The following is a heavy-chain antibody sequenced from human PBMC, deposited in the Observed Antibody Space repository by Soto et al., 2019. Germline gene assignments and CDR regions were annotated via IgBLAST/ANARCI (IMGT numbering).Heavy chain of an antibody. D-gene: IGHD5-18*01. CDR1: GYSFTNYW. Sequence: PGESLKISCKGSGYSFTNYWIAWVRQMPGKGLEYMGIIYPSDSTTRYSPSFQGQVTISADKSISTAYLQWSSLKASDTAMYYCARQVPTAHYYGMDVWGQGTTVTVSS. CDR3: ARQVPTAHYYGMDV. J-gene: IGHJ6*02. V-gene: IGHV5-51*01. CDR2: IYPSDSTT.